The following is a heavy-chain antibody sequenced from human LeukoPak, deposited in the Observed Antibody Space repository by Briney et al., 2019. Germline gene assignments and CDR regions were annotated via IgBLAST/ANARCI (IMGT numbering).Heavy chain of an antibody. V-gene: IGHV3-48*04. CDR1: GFTFSSYS. CDR3: SYMDV. J-gene: IGHJ6*03. Sequence: GGALRLSCAASGFTFSSYSMNWVRQAPGKGLEWVSYISSSSTIYYADSVKGRFTISRDNAKNSLYLQMNSLRAEDTAVYYCSYMDVWGKGTTVTVSS. CDR2: ISSSSTI.